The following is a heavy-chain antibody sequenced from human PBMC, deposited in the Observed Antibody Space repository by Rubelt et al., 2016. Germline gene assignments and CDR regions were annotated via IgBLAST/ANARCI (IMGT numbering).Heavy chain of an antibody. CDR2: INAGNGNT. J-gene: IGHJ5*02. CDR1: GYTFTSYA. V-gene: IGHV1-3*01. CDR3: ARVIWGSGWSNNWFDP. Sequence: QVQLVQSGSELKKPGASVKVSCKASGYTFTSYAMHWVRQAPGQRLEWMGWINAGNGNTKYSQKFQGSVPITRDTSARTAYMELSSRRSGHTAVYYCARVIWGSGWSNNWFDPWGQGTLVTVSS. D-gene: IGHD6-19*01.